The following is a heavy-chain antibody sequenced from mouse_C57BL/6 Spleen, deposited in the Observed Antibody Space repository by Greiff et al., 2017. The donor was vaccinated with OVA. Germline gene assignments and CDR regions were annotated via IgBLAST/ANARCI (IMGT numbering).Heavy chain of an antibody. Sequence: VQLQQSGAELAKPGASVKLSCKASGYTFTSYWMHWVKQRPGQGLEWIGYINPSSGYIKYNQKFKDKATLTADKSSSTAYMQLSSLTYDDSAVYYCASPLMIPYAMDYWGQGTSVTVSS. V-gene: IGHV1-7*01. CDR3: ASPLMIPYAMDY. J-gene: IGHJ4*01. CDR2: INPSSGYI. CDR1: GYTFTSYW. D-gene: IGHD2-4*01.